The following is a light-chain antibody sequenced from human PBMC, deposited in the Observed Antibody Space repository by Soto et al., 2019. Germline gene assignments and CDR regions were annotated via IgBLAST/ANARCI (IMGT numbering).Light chain of an antibody. CDR3: SSHASSSTTV. J-gene: IGLJ2*01. CDR2: EVT. Sequence: QSALTQPASVSGSPGQSITISCTGSSSDVGRFNYVSWYQQHPGKAPKLMIYEVTNRPSGVSNRFSGSKSGNTASLTISGLQAEDEADYYCSSHASSSTTVFGGGTKLTVL. V-gene: IGLV2-14*01. CDR1: SSDVGRFNY.